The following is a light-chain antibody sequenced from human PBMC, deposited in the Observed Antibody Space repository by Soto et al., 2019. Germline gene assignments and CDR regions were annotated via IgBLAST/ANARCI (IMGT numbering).Light chain of an antibody. J-gene: IGKJ1*01. V-gene: IGKV3-20*01. Sequence: EIVLTQSPDTLSLSPGERATLSCRASQSVSSSYLAWFQQKPGQPPRLLIYGASSRATGIPDRFTGSGSGTDFTLTISRLEPEDFAVYYCQQYGSSRTFGQGTKVDIK. CDR2: GAS. CDR1: QSVSSSY. CDR3: QQYGSSRT.